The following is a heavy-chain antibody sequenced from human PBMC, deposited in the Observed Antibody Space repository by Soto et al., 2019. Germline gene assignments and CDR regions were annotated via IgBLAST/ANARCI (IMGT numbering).Heavy chain of an antibody. V-gene: IGHV4-4*02. J-gene: IGHJ4*02. D-gene: IGHD1-7*01. CDR2: IYRTGST. CDR3: ASRDPGTSVDY. Sequence: PSETLSLTCAVSGGSFTSNNWWTWVRQPPGQGLEWIGEIYRTGSTNYNPSLKSRVTISLDRSENQFSLKVTSLTAADTAVYYCASRDPGTSVDYWGQGTLVTVSS. CDR1: GGSFTSNNW.